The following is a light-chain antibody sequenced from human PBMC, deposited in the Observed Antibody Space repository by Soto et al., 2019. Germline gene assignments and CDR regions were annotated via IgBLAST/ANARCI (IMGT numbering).Light chain of an antibody. CDR1: SSDFGTYNL. Sequence: QSALTQPASVSGSPGQSITISCTETSSDFGTYNLVSWYQQNPVKAPKLMIYEVTKRPSGVSNRFSGSQSGNTASLTISGLQAEDEADYYCCSYVQPHTLVFGGGTKLTVL. CDR3: CSYVQPHTLV. J-gene: IGLJ3*02. CDR2: EVT. V-gene: IGLV2-23*02.